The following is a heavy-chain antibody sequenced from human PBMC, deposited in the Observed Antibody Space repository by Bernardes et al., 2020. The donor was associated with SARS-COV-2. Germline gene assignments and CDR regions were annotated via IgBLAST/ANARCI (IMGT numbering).Heavy chain of an antibody. CDR3: LRVTASQAGLDY. CDR2: GGRAGDK. J-gene: IGHJ4*02. V-gene: IGHV3-13*01. D-gene: IGHD2-21*02. Sequence: GVSGGGRAGDKQNSDFVKGRFTISRDPTKNSLHLQMNSLKTGGTALYFCLRVTASQAGLDYWGQGTLVTVSS.